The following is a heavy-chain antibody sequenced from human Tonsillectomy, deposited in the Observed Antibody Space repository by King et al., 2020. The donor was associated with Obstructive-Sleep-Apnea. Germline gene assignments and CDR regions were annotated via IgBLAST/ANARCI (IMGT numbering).Heavy chain of an antibody. CDR1: GFTFSNAW. Sequence: VQLVESGGGLVKPGGSLRLSCAASGFTFSNAWVNWVRQAPGKGLEWVGRIKSKTDGGTTDYAAPVKGRFTISRDDSKNTLYLQMNRLKTEDTAVYYCTADLGFHYDMDVWGQGTTVTVSS. D-gene: IGHD1-26*01. V-gene: IGHV3-15*01. J-gene: IGHJ6*02. CDR2: IKSKTDGGTT. CDR3: TADLGFHYDMDV.